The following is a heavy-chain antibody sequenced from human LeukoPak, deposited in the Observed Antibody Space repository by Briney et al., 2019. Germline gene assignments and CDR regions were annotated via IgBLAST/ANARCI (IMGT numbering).Heavy chain of an antibody. CDR2: IHFGGPT. J-gene: IGHJ4*02. V-gene: IGHV4-39*02. CDR1: GGSMSTSGYY. CDR3: ATSYDRHGYYYDF. D-gene: IGHD3-22*01. Sequence: SETLSLTCNVSGGSMSTSGYYWGWIRQPPGKGLEWVATIHFGGPTYYNASLKSRLTISVDTSKKCFSLRLTSVTAADTAVYYCATSYDRHGYYYDFWGRGLRVAVSS.